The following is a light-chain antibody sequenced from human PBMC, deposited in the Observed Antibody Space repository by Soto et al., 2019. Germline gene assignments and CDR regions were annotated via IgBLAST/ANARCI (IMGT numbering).Light chain of an antibody. V-gene: IGLV1-40*01. Sequence: QPVLAQPPSVSGAPGQRVTISCTGSSSNIGAGYDVHWYQQVPGTAPKLLIYDNSNRPSGVPVRFSGSKSGTSASLAITGLQAEDEADYYCQSYDSSLSVVFGGGTKLTVL. CDR1: SSNIGAGYD. J-gene: IGLJ3*02. CDR2: DNS. CDR3: QSYDSSLSVV.